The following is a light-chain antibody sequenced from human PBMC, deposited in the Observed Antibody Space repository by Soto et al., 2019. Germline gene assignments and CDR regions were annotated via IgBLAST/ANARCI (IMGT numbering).Light chain of an antibody. CDR2: GTS. CDR3: HHYDNSWYS. Sequence: IVLPQSPGTLSLSPGESVTLSCRAAQSVSRTFLARYQQKPGQAPKLLIYGTSSRASGTPDRFSGSGSGTDFTLSISRLEPEDCAVYYCHHYDNSWYSFGQGTNLEIK. J-gene: IGKJ2*01. CDR1: QSVSRTF. V-gene: IGKV3-20*01.